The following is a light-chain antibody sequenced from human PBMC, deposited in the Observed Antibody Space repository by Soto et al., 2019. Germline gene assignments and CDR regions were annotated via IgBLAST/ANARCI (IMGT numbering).Light chain of an antibody. CDR2: GNS. CDR1: SSNIGAGYD. CDR3: QSCGSSLSGHVV. V-gene: IGLV1-40*01. Sequence: QSVLTQPPSVSGAPGQRVTISCTGSSSNIGAGYDVHWYQQLPGTAPKLLIYGNSNRPSGVPERFSGSKSGTSASLAITGIPAEEEADDCCQSCGSSLSGHVVFGGGTKVTVL. J-gene: IGLJ2*01.